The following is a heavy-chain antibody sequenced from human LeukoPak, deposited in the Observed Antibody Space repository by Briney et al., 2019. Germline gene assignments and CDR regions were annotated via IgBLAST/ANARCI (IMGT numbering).Heavy chain of an antibody. J-gene: IGHJ4*02. V-gene: IGHV3-23*01. CDR2: IRGSGGST. CDR3: AKDIAAAGSSYFDY. CDR1: GFTFTSYA. Sequence: GGSLRLSCAASGFTFTSYAMSWVRQAPGRGLEWVSSIRGSGGSTYYADSVKGRFTISRDNSRNTLYLQMNSLRAEDTAVYYCAKDIAAAGSSYFDYWGQGALVTVSP. D-gene: IGHD6-13*01.